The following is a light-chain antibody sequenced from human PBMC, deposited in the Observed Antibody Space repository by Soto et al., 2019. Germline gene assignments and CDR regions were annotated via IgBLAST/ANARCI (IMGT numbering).Light chain of an antibody. CDR1: QSLVYSDGNTY. CDR3: MQGTHWPLT. J-gene: IGKJ4*01. Sequence: VVMTPSPLSLPVTLGQPASISCRSSQSLVYSDGNTYLNWFQQRPGQSPRRQVFKVSNRDSGGPGRVGGSGGGTDFTRKISRVEAEDVGVYDCMQGTHWPLTFGGGTKVEIK. V-gene: IGKV2-30*01. CDR2: KVS.